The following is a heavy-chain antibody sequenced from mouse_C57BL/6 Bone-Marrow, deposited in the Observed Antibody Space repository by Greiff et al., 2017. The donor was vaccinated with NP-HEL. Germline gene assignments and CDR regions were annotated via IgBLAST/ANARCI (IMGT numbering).Heavy chain of an antibody. D-gene: IGHD3-2*02. J-gene: IGHJ3*01. Sequence: EVKLQESGPVLVKPGASVKMSCKASGYTFTDYYMNWVKQSHGKSLEWIGVINPYNGGTSYNQKFKGKATLTVDKSSSTAYMELNSLTSEDSAVYYCAKEAQATFWFAYWGQGTLVTVSA. CDR1: GYTFTDYY. CDR2: INPYNGGT. CDR3: AKEAQATFWFAY. V-gene: IGHV1-19*01.